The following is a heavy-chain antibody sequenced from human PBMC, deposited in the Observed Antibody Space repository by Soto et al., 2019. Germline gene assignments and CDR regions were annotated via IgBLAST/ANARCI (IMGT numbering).Heavy chain of an antibody. CDR1: GFTFDDYA. Sequence: EVQLVESGGGLVQPGRSLRLSCAASGFTFDDYAMHWVRQAPGKGLEWVSGISWNSGSIGYADSVKGRFTISRDNAKNSLYLQMNSLRAEDTALYYCAKDRLESGYYYYYYYGMDVWGQGTTVTVSS. D-gene: IGHD3-22*01. V-gene: IGHV3-9*01. CDR2: ISWNSGSI. CDR3: AKDRLESGYYYYYYYGMDV. J-gene: IGHJ6*02.